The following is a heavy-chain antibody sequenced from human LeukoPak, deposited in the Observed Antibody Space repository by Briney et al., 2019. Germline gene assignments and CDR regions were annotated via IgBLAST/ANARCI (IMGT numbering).Heavy chain of an antibody. CDR2: INPNSGGT. V-gene: IGHV1-2*02. CDR3: AREHSCIAVAGNIPAFDY. CDR1: GYTFTGYY. D-gene: IGHD6-19*01. J-gene: IGHJ4*02. Sequence: GASVKVSCKASGYTFTGYYMHWVRQAPGQGLEWMGWINPNSGGTNYAQKFQGRVTMTRDTSISTAYMELSRLRSDDTAVYYCAREHSCIAVAGNIPAFDYWGQGTLVTVSS.